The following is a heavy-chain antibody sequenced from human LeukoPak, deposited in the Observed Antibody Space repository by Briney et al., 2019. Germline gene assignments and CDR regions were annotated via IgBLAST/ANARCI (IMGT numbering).Heavy chain of an antibody. Sequence: PGRSLRLSCAASGFTFSSYAMSWVRQAPGKGLEWVSAISGSGGSTYYADSVKGRFTISRDNSKNTLYLQMNSLRAEDTAVYYCAKDRLRIPYSSSLDYWGQGTLVTVSS. CDR1: GFTFSSYA. V-gene: IGHV3-23*01. CDR2: ISGSGGST. J-gene: IGHJ4*02. CDR3: AKDRLRIPYSSSLDY. D-gene: IGHD6-6*01.